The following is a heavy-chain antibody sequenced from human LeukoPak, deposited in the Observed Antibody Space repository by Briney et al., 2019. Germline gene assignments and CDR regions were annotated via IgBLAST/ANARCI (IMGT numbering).Heavy chain of an antibody. D-gene: IGHD3-10*01. Sequence: GGSLRPSCVASGFTFSDYEMHWIRQAPGKGLAWVSYITKTGASIYYAPSVRGRFTISSDTADNSLYLQMNSLRAEDSALYYCARGRILRAEYFFDFWGQGTLVTVSS. CDR2: ITKTGASI. V-gene: IGHV3-48*03. CDR1: GFTFSDYE. CDR3: ARGRILRAEYFFDF. J-gene: IGHJ4*02.